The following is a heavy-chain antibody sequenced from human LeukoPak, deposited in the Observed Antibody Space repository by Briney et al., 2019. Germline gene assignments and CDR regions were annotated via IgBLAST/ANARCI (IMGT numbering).Heavy chain of an antibody. D-gene: IGHD3-9*01. CDR2: ISGSDGST. Sequence: GGSLRLSCAASGFTFSSYAMSWVRQAPGKGLEWVSGISGSDGSTNYADSVKGRFTISRENSKNTLYLQMNSLRAEDTAVYYCAKDGGEYYDILTGYYPRLYYMDVWGKGTTVTISS. V-gene: IGHV3-23*01. CDR3: AKDGGEYYDILTGYYPRLYYMDV. CDR1: GFTFSSYA. J-gene: IGHJ6*03.